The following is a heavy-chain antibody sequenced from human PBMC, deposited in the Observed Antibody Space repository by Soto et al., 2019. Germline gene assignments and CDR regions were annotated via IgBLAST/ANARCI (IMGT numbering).Heavy chain of an antibody. Sequence: QVQLQESGPGLVKPSQTLSLTCTVSGGSISSGGYYWSWIRQHPGKGLEWIGYIYYSGSTYYNPSLMSRVTISVYTAKNQCSLKLSSVTAADTAVYYCARGGYSYGVDYWGQGTLVTVSS. V-gene: IGHV4-31*03. CDR1: GGSISSGGYY. J-gene: IGHJ4*02. CDR3: ARGGYSYGVDY. D-gene: IGHD5-18*01. CDR2: IYYSGST.